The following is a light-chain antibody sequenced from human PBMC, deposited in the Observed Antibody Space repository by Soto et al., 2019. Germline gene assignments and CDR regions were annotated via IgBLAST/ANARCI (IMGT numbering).Light chain of an antibody. V-gene: IGKV2-30*01. J-gene: IGKJ4*01. Sequence: DVVMTQSPLSLPVTLGQPASISCRSSQSLVYRDGNTYLNWFQQRPGQSPRRLIYKVSNRDSGVPDRFSGSGSGTDFTLKISRVEAEDVGIYYCMQGTHWPLTFGGGTKVDI. CDR2: KVS. CDR3: MQGTHWPLT. CDR1: QSLVYRDGNTY.